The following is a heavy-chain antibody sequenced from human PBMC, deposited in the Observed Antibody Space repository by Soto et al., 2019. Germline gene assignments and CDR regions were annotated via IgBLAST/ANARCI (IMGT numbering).Heavy chain of an antibody. D-gene: IGHD6-19*01. V-gene: IGHV3-30*18. Sequence: GSLRLSCAASGFTFSSYGMHWVRQAPGKGLEWVAVISYDGSNKYYADSVKGRFTISRDNSKNTLYLQMNSLRAEDTAVYYCAKDLLFAPYSSGWYSYYGIDVWGQGTTVTVSS. CDR1: GFTFSSYG. CDR3: AKDLLFAPYSSGWYSYYGIDV. CDR2: ISYDGSNK. J-gene: IGHJ6*02.